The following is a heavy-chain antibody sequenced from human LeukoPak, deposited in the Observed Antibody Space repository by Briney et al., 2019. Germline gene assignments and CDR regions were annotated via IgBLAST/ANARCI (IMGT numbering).Heavy chain of an antibody. J-gene: IGHJ4*02. CDR3: ARDPYDSSWGLCYFDY. Sequence: GSLRLSCAASGFTFSSYWMSWVRQAPGKGLEWVANIKQDGSDKYYVNSVKGRFTISRDNAKNSLYLQMNSLRAEDTAVYYCARDPYDSSWGLCYFDYWGQGNLCSVSS. D-gene: IGHD3-22*01. CDR1: GFTFSSYW. V-gene: IGHV3-7*04. CDR2: IKQDGSDK.